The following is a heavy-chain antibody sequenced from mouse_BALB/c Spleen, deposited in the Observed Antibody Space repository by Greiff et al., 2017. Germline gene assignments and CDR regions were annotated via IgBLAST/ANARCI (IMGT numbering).Heavy chain of an antibody. CDR2: INPSSGYT. J-gene: IGHJ4*01. Sequence: VKLMESGAELARPGASVKMSCKASGYTFTSYTMHWVKQRPGQGLEWIGYINPSSGYTNYNQKFKDKATLTADKSSSTAYMQLSSLTSEDSAVYYCARGFYDGYYVYYAMDYWGQGTSVTVSS. CDR1: GYTFTSYT. V-gene: IGHV1-4*01. CDR3: ARGFYDGYYVYYAMDY. D-gene: IGHD2-3*01.